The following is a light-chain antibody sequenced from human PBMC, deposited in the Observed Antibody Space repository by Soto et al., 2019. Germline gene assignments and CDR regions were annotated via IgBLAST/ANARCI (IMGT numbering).Light chain of an antibody. Sequence: EIVLTQSPGPLSLSPGDRATLSCRASQSVSSNYLAWYQQKPGQAPRLLIYGASSRATGIPDRFSGSGSGTDFTLTISRLEPEDFGVYFCQQYASSPLTFGGGTKVEIK. CDR2: GAS. J-gene: IGKJ4*01. V-gene: IGKV3-20*01. CDR1: QSVSSNY. CDR3: QQYASSPLT.